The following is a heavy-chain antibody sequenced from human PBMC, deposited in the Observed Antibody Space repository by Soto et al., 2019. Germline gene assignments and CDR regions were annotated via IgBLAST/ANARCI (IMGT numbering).Heavy chain of an antibody. V-gene: IGHV1-69*01. CDR1: GGTFSSYT. CDR2: IIPIFRTT. Sequence: QVQLVQSGAEAKKPGPSVKVSCKASGGTFSSYTIGWVRQAPGQGLEWMGEIIPIFRTTNYVQKFQGRVTITADLSTNTAYMELSSLRSEDTAIYYCARDSIAAAGTDSWGQGTLVTVSS. J-gene: IGHJ4*02. D-gene: IGHD6-13*01. CDR3: ARDSIAAAGTDS.